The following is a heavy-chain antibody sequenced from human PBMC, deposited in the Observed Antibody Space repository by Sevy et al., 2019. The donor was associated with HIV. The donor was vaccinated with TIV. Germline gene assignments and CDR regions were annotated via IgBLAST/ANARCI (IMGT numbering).Heavy chain of an antibody. Sequence: SETLSLTFTVSGGSITSLYWNWIRQPPGKGPEWIANIYYNGHINYNPSLKSRVTLSLDTSKNQFSLRLSSVTAADTAMYYCAGENAWGRGYSWGQGTLVTVSS. CDR2: IYYNGHI. CDR3: AGENAWGRGYS. J-gene: IGHJ4*02. D-gene: IGHD1-26*01. V-gene: IGHV4-59*08. CDR1: GGSITSLY.